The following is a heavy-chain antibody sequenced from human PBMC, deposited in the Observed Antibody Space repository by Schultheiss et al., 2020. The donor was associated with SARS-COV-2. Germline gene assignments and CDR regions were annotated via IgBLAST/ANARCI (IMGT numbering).Heavy chain of an antibody. CDR2: IYYSGRT. V-gene: IGHV4-61*01. CDR1: GGAVSSGSYY. D-gene: IGHD6-13*01. Sequence: SETLSLTCTVSGGAVSSGSYYWSWIRQPPGKGLEWIGYIYYSGRTNYNPSLKSRVSISVDTSKRQFSLKLSSVTAADTAVYYCARDEGYSDYYDYGMDVCGQGTTVTVA. CDR3: ARDEGYSDYYDYGMDV. J-gene: IGHJ6*02.